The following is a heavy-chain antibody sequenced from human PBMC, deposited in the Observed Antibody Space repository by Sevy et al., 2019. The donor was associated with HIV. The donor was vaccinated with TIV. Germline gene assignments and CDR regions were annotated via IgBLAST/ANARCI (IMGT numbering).Heavy chain of an antibody. J-gene: IGHJ2*01. D-gene: IGHD6-13*01. V-gene: IGHV3-23*01. Sequence: GESLKISCAASGFAFSSFAMSWVRQAPGKGLEWVSAIVGRGGSTYYADSVKGRFTISRDNSKNTLYLQMNSLRAEDTALYYCAKELYGAAAAFYWYFDLWGRGTLVTVSS. CDR2: IVGRGGST. CDR3: AKELYGAAAAFYWYFDL. CDR1: GFAFSSFA.